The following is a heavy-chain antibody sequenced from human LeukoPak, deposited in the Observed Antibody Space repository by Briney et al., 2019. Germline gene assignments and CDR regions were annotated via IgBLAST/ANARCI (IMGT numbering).Heavy chain of an antibody. D-gene: IGHD3-3*01. J-gene: IGHJ5*02. V-gene: IGHV4-39*01. CDR3: ARGVGEYYDFWSGYPNLCWFDP. Sequence: SETLSLTCTVSGGSISSSSYYWGWIRQPPGKGLEWIGSIYYSGSTYYNPSLKSRVTISVDTSKNQFSLKLSSVTAADTAVYYCARGVGEYYDFWSGYPNLCWFDPWGQGTLVTVSS. CDR2: IYYSGST. CDR1: GGSISSSSYY.